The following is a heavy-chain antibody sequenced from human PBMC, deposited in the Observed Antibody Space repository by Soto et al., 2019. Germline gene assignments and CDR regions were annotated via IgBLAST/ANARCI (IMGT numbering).Heavy chain of an antibody. CDR1: GGTFSSYA. CDR3: ATHPMATITYYSGMDV. CDR2: IIPIFDTA. Sequence: QVQLVQSGAEVKKPGSSVRVSCKASGGTFSSYAISWVRQAPGQGLEWMGGIIPIFDTADYAQKFQGRVTITADESTSTAYMELCSLRSEDTAVYYCATHPMATITYYSGMDVWGQGTTVTVSS. D-gene: IGHD5-12*01. J-gene: IGHJ6*02. V-gene: IGHV1-69*12.